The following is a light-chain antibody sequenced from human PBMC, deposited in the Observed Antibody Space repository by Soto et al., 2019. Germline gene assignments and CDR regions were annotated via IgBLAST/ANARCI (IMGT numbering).Light chain of an antibody. CDR3: SSYRSGSILFV. J-gene: IGLJ1*01. Sequence: QSVLAQPASVSGSPGQSITISCTGTSTDVGDFNFVSWYQQHPGKAPKVLIYGVINRPSGISNRFSGSKSGNTASLTISGLQAEDEADYYCSSYRSGSILFVFGAGTKVTVL. CDR1: STDVGDFNF. CDR2: GVI. V-gene: IGLV2-14*01.